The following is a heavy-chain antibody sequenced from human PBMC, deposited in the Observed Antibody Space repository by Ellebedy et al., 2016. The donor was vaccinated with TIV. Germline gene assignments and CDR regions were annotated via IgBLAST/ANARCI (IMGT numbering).Heavy chain of an antibody. Sequence: GESLKISCAASGFTFTHYWMNWVRQAPGKGLEWVANIKQDGSEKYYVDSVRGRFTISRDNAKTSLYLQMNSLRGEDTAVYFCVGQRRDASSSWTYWGQGTLVTVSS. V-gene: IGHV3-7*03. D-gene: IGHD3-22*01. J-gene: IGHJ4*02. CDR2: IKQDGSEK. CDR3: VGQRRDASSSWTY. CDR1: GFTFTHYW.